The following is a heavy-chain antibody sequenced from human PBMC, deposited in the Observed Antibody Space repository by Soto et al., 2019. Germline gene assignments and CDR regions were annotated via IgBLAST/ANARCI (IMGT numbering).Heavy chain of an antibody. D-gene: IGHD2-2*01. Sequence: QVQLVQSGAEVKKPGSSVKVSCKASGGTFGSYAITWVRRAPGQGLEWLGGIIPILNSPAYAQKFQARVVITADEITTTAYLELNILRFDDTAVYYCAREAPYCTSATCPKFYDMDVWGQGTTVTVAS. CDR2: IIPILNSP. J-gene: IGHJ6*02. CDR3: AREAPYCTSATCPKFYDMDV. CDR1: GGTFGSYA. V-gene: IGHV1-69*01.